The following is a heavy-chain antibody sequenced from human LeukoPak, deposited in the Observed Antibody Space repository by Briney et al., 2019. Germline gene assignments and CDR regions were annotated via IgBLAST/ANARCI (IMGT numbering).Heavy chain of an antibody. CDR1: GGSISSYY. CDR2: IYTSGST. Sequence: SETLSLTCTVSGGSISSYYWSWIRQPPGKGLEWIGRIYTSGSTNYNPSLKSRVTISVDTSKNQFSLKLSSVTAADTAVYYCARVLSYYYDSSGYTKIFDPWGQGTLVTVSS. V-gene: IGHV4-4*08. J-gene: IGHJ5*02. D-gene: IGHD3-22*01. CDR3: ARVLSYYYDSSGYTKIFDP.